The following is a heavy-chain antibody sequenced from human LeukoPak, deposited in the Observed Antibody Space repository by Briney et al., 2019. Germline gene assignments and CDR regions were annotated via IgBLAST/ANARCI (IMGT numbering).Heavy chain of an antibody. CDR3: ARDLAQSSTWADYYDY. V-gene: IGHV3-30*02. CDR2: IRSDGSNK. J-gene: IGHJ4*02. D-gene: IGHD3-3*02. CDR1: GFTFSNYG. Sequence: PGGSLRLSCAASGFTFSNYGMHWVRQAPGEGLEWVTFIRSDGSNKYYADSVKGRFTISRDNSKNTLYLQMNSLRAEDTAVYYCARDLAQSSTWADYYDYWGQGARVTVAS.